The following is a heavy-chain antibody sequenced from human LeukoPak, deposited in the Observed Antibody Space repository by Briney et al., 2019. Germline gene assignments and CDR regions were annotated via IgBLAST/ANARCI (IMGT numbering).Heavy chain of an antibody. CDR2: IYYSGST. CDR3: ARAEMVRGVIMCFDP. CDR1: GGSISSHY. Sequence: SETLSLTCTVSGGSISSHYWSWIQQPPGKGLEWIGYIYYSGSTNYNPSLKSRVTISVDTSKNQFSLKLSSVTAADTAVYYCARAEMVRGVIMCFDPWGQGTLVTVSS. V-gene: IGHV4-59*11. J-gene: IGHJ5*02. D-gene: IGHD3-10*01.